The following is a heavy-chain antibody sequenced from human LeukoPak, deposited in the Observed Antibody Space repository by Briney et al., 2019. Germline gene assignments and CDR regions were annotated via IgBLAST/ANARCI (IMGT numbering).Heavy chain of an antibody. CDR1: GGTLSSYA. V-gene: IGHV1-69*13. CDR3: ASVVRSGTTNYYYYGVDV. Sequence: TSLKVCCKASGGTLSSYAVRWVRQAPGQGLEWMAGIIPIFGTANDAQKLKGRVTITADESTSPAYMELSSLRSEDTAVYYCASVVRSGTTNYYYYGVDVWGKGATVTVSS. D-gene: IGHD1-1*01. CDR2: IIPIFGTA. J-gene: IGHJ6*04.